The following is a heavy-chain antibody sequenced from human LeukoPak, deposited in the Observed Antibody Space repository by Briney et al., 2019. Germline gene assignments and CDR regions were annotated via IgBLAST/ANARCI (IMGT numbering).Heavy chain of an antibody. J-gene: IGHJ4*02. CDR3: AREGDGYNYALDY. Sequence: PGGSLRLSCAASGFTFNNYAMSWVRQAPGKGLEWVSVITGSGDSPYYADSVKGRFTISRHNSKNTLYLQMNSLRAEDTAVYYCAREGDGYNYALDYWGQGTLVTVSS. V-gene: IGHV3-23*01. CDR1: GFTFNNYA. CDR2: ITGSGDSP. D-gene: IGHD5-24*01.